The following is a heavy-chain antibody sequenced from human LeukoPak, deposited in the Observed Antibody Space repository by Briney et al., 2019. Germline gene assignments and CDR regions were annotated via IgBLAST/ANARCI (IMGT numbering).Heavy chain of an antibody. CDR2: MNPNSGST. CDR1: GYTFTSYD. V-gene: IGHV1-8*03. J-gene: IGHJ4*02. CDR3: ARGRSTGYPYYFEY. Sequence: ASVKVSRKASGYTFTSYDINWVRQATGQGVEGMGWMNPNSGSTGYAQKFQGRVTITRNTSISTAYMELSGLRSEDTAVYYCARGRSTGYPYYFEYWGQGTLVTVSS. D-gene: IGHD5-12*01.